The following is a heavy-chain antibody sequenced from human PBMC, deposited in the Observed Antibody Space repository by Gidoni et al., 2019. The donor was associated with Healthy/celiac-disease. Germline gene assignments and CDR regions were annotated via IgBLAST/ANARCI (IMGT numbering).Heavy chain of an antibody. CDR2: IWYCGSNK. CDR1: GLTFSRDG. V-gene: IGHV3-33*01. Sequence: QVQLVESGGGVVQPGRDLRLSCEGAGLTFSRDGMHWVRKAPGKGLELVAVIWYCGSNKYSADSVKGRFTISRDNSKNTLYLQLNSLRAEDTAVYYCASIAAHPTPDGYYGMDVWGQGTTVTVSS. D-gene: IGHD6-6*01. CDR3: ASIAAHPTPDGYYGMDV. J-gene: IGHJ6*02.